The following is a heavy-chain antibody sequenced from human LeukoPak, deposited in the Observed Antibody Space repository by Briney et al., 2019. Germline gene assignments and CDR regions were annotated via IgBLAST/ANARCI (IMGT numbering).Heavy chain of an antibody. Sequence: PSETLSLTCTVPGGSINSYYWSWIRQPAGKGLEWIGRIYTTGSTNYNPSLKSRVTMSVDTSKNQFSLKLSSVTAADTAVYYCARDAAYYYGSGSYRNGNDYWGQGSLVTVSS. D-gene: IGHD3-10*01. CDR1: GGSINSYY. CDR2: IYTTGST. J-gene: IGHJ4*02. CDR3: ARDAAYYYGSGSYRNGNDY. V-gene: IGHV4-4*07.